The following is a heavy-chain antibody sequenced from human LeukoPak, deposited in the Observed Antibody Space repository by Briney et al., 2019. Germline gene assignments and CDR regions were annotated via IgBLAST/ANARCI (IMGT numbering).Heavy chain of an antibody. J-gene: IGHJ4*02. CDR3: ARVSRDSGNYYTFLDY. D-gene: IGHD1-26*01. V-gene: IGHV4-39*07. CDR2: INYRGTP. CDR1: GGPISSGDYY. Sequence: SETLSLTCTVSGGPISSGDYYWGWIRQPPGMGPEWIGSINYRGTPYYNPSLQSRVAISVDTSKNQFSLQLTSVTATDTAVYYCARVSRDSGNYYTFLDYWGQGTLVTVSS.